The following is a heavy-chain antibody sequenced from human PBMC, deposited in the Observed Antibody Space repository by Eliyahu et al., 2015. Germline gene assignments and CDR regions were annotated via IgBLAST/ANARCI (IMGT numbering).Heavy chain of an antibody. D-gene: IGHD5-18*01. CDR1: GFXFSXYW. V-gene: IGHV3-7*01. J-gene: IGHJ4*02. CDR2: IKQDGSEK. CDR3: ARDLSGRYSYGGLDY. Sequence: EVQLVESGGGLVQPGGSLSLSCAASGFXFSXYWMSWVRQAPGKGLEWVANIKQDGSEKYYVDSVKDRFTISRDNAKNSLYLQMNSLRAEDTAVYYCARDLSGRYSYGGLDYWGQGTLVTVSS.